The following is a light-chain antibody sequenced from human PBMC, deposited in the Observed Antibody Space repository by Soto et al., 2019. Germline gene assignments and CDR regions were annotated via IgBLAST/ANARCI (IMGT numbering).Light chain of an antibody. V-gene: IGKV1-5*01. J-gene: IGKJ5*01. Sequence: DIQMTQSPSTLSASVGDRVTMTCRASQSISNWLAWYQQKPGKAPKLLIYDASNLETGVPSRFSGSGSGTEFTLTIASLQPEDFATYYCQQYNTYSTFGQGTRLEIK. CDR3: QQYNTYST. CDR2: DAS. CDR1: QSISNW.